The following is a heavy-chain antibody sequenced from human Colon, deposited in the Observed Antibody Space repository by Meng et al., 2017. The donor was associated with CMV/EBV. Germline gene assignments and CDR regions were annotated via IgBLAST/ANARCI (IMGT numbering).Heavy chain of an antibody. CDR3: ARARGSYAWFDP. Sequence: ASVKVSCKASTNTFTSYYFHWVRQAPGQGLEWMGTINPTDGNTHYAQSFQGRVTMTRDTSTSTVYMELSSLNFGDTAVYYCARARGSYAWFDPWGQGTLVTVSS. D-gene: IGHD1-26*01. V-gene: IGHV1-46*01. CDR1: TNTFTSYY. CDR2: INPTDGNT. J-gene: IGHJ5*02.